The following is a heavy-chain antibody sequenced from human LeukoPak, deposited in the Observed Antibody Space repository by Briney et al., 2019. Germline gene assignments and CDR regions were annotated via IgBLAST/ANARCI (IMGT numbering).Heavy chain of an antibody. CDR2: FDPEDGET. Sequence: ASVKVSCKVSGYTLTELPMHWVRQAPGKGLEWMGGFDPEDGETIYAQKFQGRVTMTEDTSTDTAYMELSSLRSEDTAVYYCATAAARRHYYYYMDVWGKGTTVTVSS. CDR3: ATAAARRHYYYYMDV. V-gene: IGHV1-24*01. CDR1: GYTLTELP. J-gene: IGHJ6*03. D-gene: IGHD6-6*01.